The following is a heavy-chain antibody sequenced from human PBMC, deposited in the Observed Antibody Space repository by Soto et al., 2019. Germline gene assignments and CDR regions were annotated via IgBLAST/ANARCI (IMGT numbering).Heavy chain of an antibody. Sequence: SETLSLTCAVYGGSFSGYYWSWIRQPPGKGLEWIGEINHSGSTNYNPSLKSRVTISVDTSKNQFSLKLSSVTAADTAVYYCRAVADLGEGYYYYYGMDVWGQGTTVTVSS. CDR2: INHSGST. J-gene: IGHJ6*02. CDR1: GGSFSGYY. V-gene: IGHV4-34*01. D-gene: IGHD6-19*01. CDR3: RAVADLGEGYYYYYGMDV.